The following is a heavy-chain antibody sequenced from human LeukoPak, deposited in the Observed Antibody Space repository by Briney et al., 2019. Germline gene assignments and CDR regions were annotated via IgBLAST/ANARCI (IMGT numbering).Heavy chain of an antibody. J-gene: IGHJ6*03. CDR3: ARGAGGPFYYYMDV. CDR1: GGSFSGYY. V-gene: IGHV4-59*01. Sequence: SETLSLTCAVYGGSFSGYYWSWIRQPPGKGLEWIGYIYYSGSTNYNPSLKSRVTISVDTSKNQFSLKLSSVTAADTAVYYCARGAGGPFYYYMDVWGKGTTVTISS. D-gene: IGHD3-10*01. CDR2: IYYSGST.